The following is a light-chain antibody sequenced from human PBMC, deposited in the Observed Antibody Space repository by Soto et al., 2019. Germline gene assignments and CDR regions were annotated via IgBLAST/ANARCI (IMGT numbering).Light chain of an antibody. CDR1: RSNIGAGYD. J-gene: IGLJ2*01. Sequence: QSVLTQPPSVSGAPGQRLTISCTGSRSNIGAGYDVHWYQHLPGAAPKLLIYGDNDRPSGVPDRFSGSKSGTSASLAITGVQAEYEADYYCQSSDSSLSGGVFGGGTQLTVL. CDR2: GDN. V-gene: IGLV1-40*01. CDR3: QSSDSSLSGGV.